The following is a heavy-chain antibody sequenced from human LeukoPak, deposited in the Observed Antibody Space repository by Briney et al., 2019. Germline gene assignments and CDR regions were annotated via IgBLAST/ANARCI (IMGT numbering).Heavy chain of an antibody. CDR2: IYYSGST. CDR3: AGEEKTFFDY. D-gene: IGHD2/OR15-2a*01. Sequence: SETLSLTCTVSGGSISSYYWSWIRQPPGKGLEWIGYIYYSGSTNYNPSLKSRVTISVDTSKNQFSLKLSSVTAADTAVYYCAGEEKTFFDYWGQGTLVTVSS. CDR1: GGSISSYY. J-gene: IGHJ4*02. V-gene: IGHV4-59*01.